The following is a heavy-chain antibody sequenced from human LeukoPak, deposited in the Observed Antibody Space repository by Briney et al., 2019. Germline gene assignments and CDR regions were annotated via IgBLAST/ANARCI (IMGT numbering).Heavy chain of an antibody. J-gene: IGHJ4*02. Sequence: GGSLRLSCAASGFTASSNYMSWVRQAPGKGLEWVSVIYSGGSTYYADSVKGRFTISRDNSKNTLYLQMNSLRAEDTAVYYCATARPYYYDSSGYYNFDYWGQGTLVTVSS. D-gene: IGHD3-22*01. CDR3: ATARPYYYDSSGYYNFDY. CDR1: GFTASSNY. CDR2: IYSGGST. V-gene: IGHV3-66*02.